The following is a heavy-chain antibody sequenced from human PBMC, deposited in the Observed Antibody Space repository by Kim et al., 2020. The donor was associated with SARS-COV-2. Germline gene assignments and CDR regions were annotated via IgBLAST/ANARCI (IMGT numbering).Heavy chain of an antibody. CDR1: GFTFSGYY. CDR3: ARGDYPSGNGMDV. CDR2: INEGGDTT. D-gene: IGHD3-10*01. J-gene: IGHJ6*02. V-gene: IGHV3-11*01. Sequence: GGSLRLSCAASGFTFSGYYMTWVRQAPGKGLEWISYINEGGDTTYYAGSVKGRFTISRDNAKNSLYLQMESLGAEDTAVYYCARGDYPSGNGMDVWGQGTTVTVSS.